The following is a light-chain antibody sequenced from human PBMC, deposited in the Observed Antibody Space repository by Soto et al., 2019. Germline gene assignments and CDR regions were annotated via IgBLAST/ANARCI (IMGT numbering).Light chain of an antibody. J-gene: IGKJ3*01. CDR2: GAS. CDR3: QQDGSSPFA. Sequence: EIVLTQSLGTLSLSPGERATFSCRARQSVSSSYLAWYQQKPGQAPRLLIYGASSRATGIPDRFSVSGSGTDFTLTISRLKPEDFGEYYCQQDGSSPFAFGPWTNVDIE. V-gene: IGKV3-20*01. CDR1: QSVSSSY.